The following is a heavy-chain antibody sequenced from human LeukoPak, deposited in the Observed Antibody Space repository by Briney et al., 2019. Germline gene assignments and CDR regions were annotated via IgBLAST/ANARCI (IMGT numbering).Heavy chain of an antibody. V-gene: IGHV3-7*01. CDR1: GFIFSSYW. J-gene: IGHJ3*02. Sequence: GGSLRLSCAASGFIFSSYWMSWVRQAPGKGLEWVANIKQDGSEKYYVDSVKGRFTISRDNAKNSLYLQMNSLRAEDTAVYYCASSYYDFWSGYHDAFDIWGQGTMVTVSS. CDR3: ASSYYDFWSGYHDAFDI. CDR2: IKQDGSEK. D-gene: IGHD3-3*01.